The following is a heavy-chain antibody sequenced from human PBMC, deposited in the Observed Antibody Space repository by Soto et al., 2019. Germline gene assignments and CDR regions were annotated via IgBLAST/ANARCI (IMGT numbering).Heavy chain of an antibody. D-gene: IGHD2-15*01. CDR3: AREVQVHTPAFVY. CDR2: ISPMFGAA. J-gene: IGHJ4*02. Sequence: QVQLVQSGAEMKKPGSSVKVSCQSSGGTFNTYAMNWVRQAPGQGPEWMGDISPMFGAANYAPKFQGRVTXXXXXXXXXXXMXLSSLTSEDTALYFCAREVQVHTPAFVYWGQGTLVTVSS. CDR1: GGTFNTYA. V-gene: IGHV1-69*01.